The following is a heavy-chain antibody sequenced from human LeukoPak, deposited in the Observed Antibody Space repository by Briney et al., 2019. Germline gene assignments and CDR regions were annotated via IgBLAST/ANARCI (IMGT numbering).Heavy chain of an antibody. V-gene: IGHV4-61*02. CDR1: GGSISSGGYY. CDR2: IYTSGST. CDR3: ARGVYYDFWSGYFNNWFDP. D-gene: IGHD3-3*01. J-gene: IGHJ5*02. Sequence: SETLSLTCTVSGGSISSGGYYWSWIRQPAGKGLEWIGRIYTSGSTNYNPSLKSRVTISVDTSKNQFSLKLSSVTAADTAVYYCARGVYYDFWSGYFNNWFDPWGQGTLVTVSS.